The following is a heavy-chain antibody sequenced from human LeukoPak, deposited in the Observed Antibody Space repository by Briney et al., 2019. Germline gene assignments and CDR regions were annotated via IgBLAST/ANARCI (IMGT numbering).Heavy chain of an antibody. V-gene: IGHV3-74*01. Sequence: GGSLTLSCVLAGFTFSSHWMQWVRQAPGKGLEWVSRINQDASVRDYAGSARGRFTISRDNAKNMLYLQMDSLRAEDTAVYYCARAFSDVGDAFDMWGQGTMVTASS. CDR3: ARAFSDVGDAFDM. CDR2: INQDASVR. J-gene: IGHJ3*02. CDR1: GFTFSSHW.